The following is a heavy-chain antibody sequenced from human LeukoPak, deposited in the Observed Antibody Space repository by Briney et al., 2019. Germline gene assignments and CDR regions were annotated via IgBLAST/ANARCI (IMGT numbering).Heavy chain of an antibody. CDR3: ARFRTDGDYGGY. V-gene: IGHV1-69*13. D-gene: IGHD4-17*01. CDR1: GGTFSSYA. Sequence: ASVKVSCKASGGTFSSYAISWVRQAPGQGLEWMGGIIPIFGTANYAQKFQGRVTITADESTSTAYMELSSLRSEDTAVYYCARFRTDGDYGGYWGQGTLVTVSS. CDR2: IIPIFGTA. J-gene: IGHJ4*02.